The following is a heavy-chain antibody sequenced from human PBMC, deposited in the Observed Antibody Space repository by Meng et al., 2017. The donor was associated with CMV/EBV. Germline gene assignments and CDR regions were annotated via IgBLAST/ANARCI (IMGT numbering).Heavy chain of an antibody. D-gene: IGHD3-10*01. J-gene: IGHJ4*02. CDR3: ASWGGSGSYRDY. V-gene: IGHV1-69*05. CDR1: GGTFSSYA. CDR2: IIPIFGTA. Sequence: SVKVSCKASGGTFSSYAISWVRQAPGQGLEWMGGIIPIFGTANYAQKFQGRVTITTDESTSTAYMELSSLRSEDTAVYHCASWGGSGSYRDYWGQGTLVTVSS.